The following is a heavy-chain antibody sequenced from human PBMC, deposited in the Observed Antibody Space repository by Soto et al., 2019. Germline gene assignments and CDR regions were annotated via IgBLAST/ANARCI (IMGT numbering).Heavy chain of an antibody. CDR1: GYTFTSYG. J-gene: IGHJ5*02. D-gene: IGHD6-13*01. CDR3: ARAPRSSWYAP. V-gene: IGHV1-18*01. Sequence: QVQLVQSGSEAKKPGASVKVSCKASGYTFTSYGISWVRQAPGQGLEWMGWISAYNGNTNYAQKLQRRVSMTTDTSTSLASIELRSLRADETAFYCWARAPRSSWYAPWGQGTLVTVSS. CDR2: ISAYNGNT.